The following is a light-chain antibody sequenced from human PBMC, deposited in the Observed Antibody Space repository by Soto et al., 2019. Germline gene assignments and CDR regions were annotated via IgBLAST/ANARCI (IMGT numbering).Light chain of an antibody. CDR3: SSYTSKSSLI. J-gene: IGLJ2*01. CDR2: EAY. Sequence: QSALTQPASVSGSPGQSITISCTGTSTDVGSHKLVSWYQQYPGNAPKLIIFEAYKRPSGVSNRFSGSKSGSTASLTISGLQAEDEADYYCSSYTSKSSLIFGGGTKLTVL. V-gene: IGLV2-14*02. CDR1: STDVGSHKL.